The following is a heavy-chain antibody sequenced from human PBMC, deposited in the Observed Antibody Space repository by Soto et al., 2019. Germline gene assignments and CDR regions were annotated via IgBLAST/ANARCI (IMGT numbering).Heavy chain of an antibody. J-gene: IGHJ1*01. CDR2: ISGSGGST. CDR1: GFTFSSYA. D-gene: IGHD3-22*01. CDR3: AKPRGTYDSSGYYYFQH. Sequence: AGGSLRLSCAASGFTFSSYAMSWVRQAPGKGLEWVSAISGSGGSTYHADSVKGRFTISRDNSKNTLYLQMNSLRAEDTAVYYCAKPRGTYDSSGYYYFQHWGQGTLVTVSS. V-gene: IGHV3-23*01.